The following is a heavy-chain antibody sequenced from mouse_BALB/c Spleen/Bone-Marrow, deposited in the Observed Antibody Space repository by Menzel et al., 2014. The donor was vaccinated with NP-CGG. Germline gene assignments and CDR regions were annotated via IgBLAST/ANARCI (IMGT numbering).Heavy chain of an antibody. Sequence: VHVKQSGTVLARPGASVKMSCKASGYTFTSYWMHWVKQRPGQGLEWIGAIYPGISDTSYNQKFKGKAKLTAVTSTTTAYMDLSSLTNEDSAVYYCTRSGNAMDYWGQGTSVTVSS. J-gene: IGHJ4*01. D-gene: IGHD1-1*02. V-gene: IGHV1-5*01. CDR3: TRSGNAMDY. CDR2: IYPGISDT. CDR1: GYTFTSYW.